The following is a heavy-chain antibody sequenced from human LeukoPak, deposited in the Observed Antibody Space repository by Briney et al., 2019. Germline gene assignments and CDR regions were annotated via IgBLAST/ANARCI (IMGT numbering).Heavy chain of an antibody. D-gene: IGHD2-15*01. V-gene: IGHV3-48*01. CDR1: GGSISSYY. J-gene: IGHJ4*02. CDR3: ARDFLDCSGGSCYRIQDY. CDR2: ISSSSSTI. Sequence: ETLSLTCTVSGGSISSYYWSWVRQAPGKGLEWVSYISSSSSTIYYADSVKGRFTISRDNAKNSLYLQMNSLRAEDTAVYYCARDFLDCSGGSCYRIQDYWGQGTLVTVSS.